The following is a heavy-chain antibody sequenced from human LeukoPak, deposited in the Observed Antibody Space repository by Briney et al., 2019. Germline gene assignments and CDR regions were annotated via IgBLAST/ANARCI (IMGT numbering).Heavy chain of an antibody. V-gene: IGHV3-21*01. J-gene: IGHJ4*02. Sequence: GGSLRLSCAASGFTFSSYSMNWVRQAPGKGLEWVSSISSSSSYIYYADSVKGRFTISRDNAKNSLYLQMNSLRAEDTAVYYCARAYYDSSGYYLGVGYWGQGTLVTVSS. CDR2: ISSSSSYI. CDR1: GFTFSSYS. CDR3: ARAYYDSSGYYLGVGY. D-gene: IGHD3-22*01.